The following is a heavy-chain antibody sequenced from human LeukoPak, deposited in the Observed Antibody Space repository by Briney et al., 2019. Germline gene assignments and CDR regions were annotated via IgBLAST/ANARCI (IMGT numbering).Heavy chain of an antibody. D-gene: IGHD2-8*01. J-gene: IGHJ4*02. CDR1: GGSISSYY. Sequence: PSETLSLTCTVSGGSISSYYWSWIRQPPGKGLEWIGYIYYSGSTNYNPSLKSRVTISVDTSKNQFSLKLSSVTAADTAVYYCARDRYCTNGVCYYHDYWGQGTLVTVSS. V-gene: IGHV4-59*01. CDR3: ARDRYCTNGVCYYHDY. CDR2: IYYSGST.